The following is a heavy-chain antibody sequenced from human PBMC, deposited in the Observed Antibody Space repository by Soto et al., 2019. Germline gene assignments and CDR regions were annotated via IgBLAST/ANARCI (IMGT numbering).Heavy chain of an antibody. Sequence: QVQLVESGGGLVKAGGSLRLSCAASGFSFSDYYMSWIRQAPGKGLEWVSYIISSGTTIYYPDSVKGRFTVSRDNAKNSLYLQMNSLRTEDTAVYYCARVRGYWSGGRWSEYYLDYWGQGTLVTVSS. CDR1: GFSFSDYY. D-gene: IGHD2-15*01. CDR3: ARVRGYWSGGRWSEYYLDY. V-gene: IGHV3-11*01. CDR2: IISSGTTI. J-gene: IGHJ4*02.